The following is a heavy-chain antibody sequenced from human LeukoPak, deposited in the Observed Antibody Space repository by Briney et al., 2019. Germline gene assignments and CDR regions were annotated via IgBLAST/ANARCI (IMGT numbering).Heavy chain of an antibody. J-gene: IGHJ3*02. Sequence: PGGSLRLSCAASGFTFSSYAMHWVRQAPGKGLEWVAVISYDGSNKYYADSVKGRFTISRDNSKNTLYLQMNSLRAEDTAVYYCAKSLLHCSSTSCYTGLLSAFDIWGQGTMVTVSS. CDR1: GFTFSSYA. D-gene: IGHD2-2*02. V-gene: IGHV3-30*04. CDR3: AKSLLHCSSTSCYTGLLSAFDI. CDR2: ISYDGSNK.